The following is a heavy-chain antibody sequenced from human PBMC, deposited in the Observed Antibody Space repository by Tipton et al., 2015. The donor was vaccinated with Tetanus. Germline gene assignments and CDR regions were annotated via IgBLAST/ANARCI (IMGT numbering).Heavy chain of an antibody. V-gene: IGHV3-23*01. CDR1: GFTFSSYA. J-gene: IGHJ5*02. Sequence: SLRLSCAASGFTFSSYAMSWVRQAPGKRLEWVSAISGSGGSTYYADSVKGRFTISRDNSKNTLYLQMNSLRAEDTAVYYCAKENLGYCSGGSCYDYNWFDPWGQGTLVTVSS. CDR3: AKENLGYCSGGSCYDYNWFDP. CDR2: ISGSGGST. D-gene: IGHD2-15*01.